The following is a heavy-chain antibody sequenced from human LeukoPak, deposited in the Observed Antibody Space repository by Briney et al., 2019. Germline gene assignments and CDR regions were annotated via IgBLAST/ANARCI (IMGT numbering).Heavy chain of an antibody. V-gene: IGHV4-34*01. J-gene: IGHJ6*03. Sequence: SETLSLTCAVYGGSISGYYWSWIRQPPGKGLEWIGEINHSGSTNYNPSLKSRVTVSLDTSKNQFSLKLSSVIAADTAIYYCARGGTMVRGVMGRVRHEHYYMDVWGKGTTVTVSS. D-gene: IGHD3-10*01. CDR3: ARGGTMVRGVMGRVRHEHYYMDV. CDR2: INHSGST. CDR1: GGSISGYY.